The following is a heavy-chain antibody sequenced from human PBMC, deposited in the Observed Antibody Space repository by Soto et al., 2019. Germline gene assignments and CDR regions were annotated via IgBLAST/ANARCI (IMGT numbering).Heavy chain of an antibody. D-gene: IGHD6-19*01. CDR1: GFTFSSYS. J-gene: IGHJ4*02. Sequence: ESGGGLVKPGGSLRLSCAASGFTFSSYSMNWVRQAPGKGVEWVSSISSSSSYIYYADSVKGRFTISRDNAKNSLYLQMNSLRAEDTAVYYCARSQWLVPRYWGQGTLVTVSS. CDR3: ARSQWLVPRY. CDR2: ISSSSSYI. V-gene: IGHV3-21*01.